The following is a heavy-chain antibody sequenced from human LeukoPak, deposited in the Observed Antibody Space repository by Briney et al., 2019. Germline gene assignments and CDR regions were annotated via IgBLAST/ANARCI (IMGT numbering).Heavy chain of an antibody. D-gene: IGHD2-15*01. CDR3: ASSYCSGGSCPLDY. CDR2: IYSDGST. J-gene: IGHJ4*02. CDR1: GFTVSSNY. V-gene: IGHV3-66*02. Sequence: GGSLRLSCAASGFTVSSNYMSWVRQAPGKGLEWVSVIYSDGSTYYAASVKGRFTISRDNAKNSLFLQMNSLRAEDTAVYYCASSYCSGGSCPLDYWGQGTLVTVSS.